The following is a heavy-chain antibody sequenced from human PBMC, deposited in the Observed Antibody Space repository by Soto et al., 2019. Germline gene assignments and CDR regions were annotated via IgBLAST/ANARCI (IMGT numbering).Heavy chain of an antibody. Sequence: PSETLSLTCTVSGGSISSSSYYWGWIRQPPGKGLEWIGSIYYSGSTYYNPSLKSRVTISVDTSKNQFSLKLSSVTAADTAVYYCARTSINLIVGGSYWGQGTLVTVSS. V-gene: IGHV4-39*01. D-gene: IGHD3-10*01. J-gene: IGHJ4*02. CDR2: IYYSGST. CDR1: GGSISSSSYY. CDR3: ARTSINLIVGGSY.